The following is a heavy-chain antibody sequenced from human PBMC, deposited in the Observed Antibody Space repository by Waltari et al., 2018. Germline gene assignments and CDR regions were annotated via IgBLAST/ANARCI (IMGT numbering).Heavy chain of an antibody. V-gene: IGHV3-21*01. CDR2: ISGSSSDI. CDR3: ARGMGIAVAGQPT. J-gene: IGHJ5*02. D-gene: IGHD6-19*01. CDR1: GFTFIHYT. Sequence: EVLLVESGGGLVKPGGSLRLSCTASGFTFIHYTMNWVRQAPGKGLEWVSSISGSSSDIYYTDSVRGRFTISRDNAKNSLYLQMNSLRAEDTAVYYCARGMGIAVAGQPTWGQGTLVTVSS.